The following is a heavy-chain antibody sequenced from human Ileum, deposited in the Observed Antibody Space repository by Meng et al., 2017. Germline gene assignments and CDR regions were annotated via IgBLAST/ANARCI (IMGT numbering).Heavy chain of an antibody. CDR2: IYLAGSP. J-gene: IGHJ4*02. CDR1: GGSISSSFY. CDR3: VRHGGKYFDS. D-gene: IGHD2-15*01. Sequence: QWPLREWGPGLVEPSGTLSLTCTVSGGSISSSFYWSWVRQSPGKGLEWIGQIYLAGSPNYNPSPESRVTISVDKSKNQFSLRLTSVTAADTAIFYCVRHGGKYFDSWGQGTLVTVSS. V-gene: IGHV4-4*02.